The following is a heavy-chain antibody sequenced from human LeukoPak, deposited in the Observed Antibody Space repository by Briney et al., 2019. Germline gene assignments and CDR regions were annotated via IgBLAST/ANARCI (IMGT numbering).Heavy chain of an antibody. CDR2: IHYSGST. CDR3: ASSLPDYYDSSGFFGY. CDR1: GGSISSSSYY. Sequence: PSETLSLTCTVSGGSISSSSYYWGWIRQPPGKGLEWIGSIHYSGSTYYNPSLKSRVTISVDTSKNQFSLKLSSVTAADTAVYYCASSLPDYYDSSGFFGYWGQGTLVTVSS. V-gene: IGHV4-39*01. J-gene: IGHJ4*02. D-gene: IGHD3-22*01.